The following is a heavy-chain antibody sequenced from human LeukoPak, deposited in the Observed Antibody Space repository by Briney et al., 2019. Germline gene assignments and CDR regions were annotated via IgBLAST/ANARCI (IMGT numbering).Heavy chain of an antibody. V-gene: IGHV3-53*01. CDR1: GFTVSSNY. CDR3: ARARNLDSYDYGDYAQPLDY. Sequence: GRSLRLSCAPSGFTVSSNYMSWVRQAPGEGLEWVSVMYSGGSTYYAGSVKCRFTISRDNSKNTLYLQMNSLRAEDTAVYYCARARNLDSYDYGDYAQPLDYWGQGTLVTVSS. D-gene: IGHD4-17*01. J-gene: IGHJ4*02. CDR2: MYSGGST.